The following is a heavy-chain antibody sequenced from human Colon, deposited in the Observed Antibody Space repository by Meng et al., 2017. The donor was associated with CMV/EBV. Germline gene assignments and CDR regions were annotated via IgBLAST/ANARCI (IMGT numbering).Heavy chain of an antibody. CDR3: LTRPRDSDFHF. V-gene: IGHV3-15*06. J-gene: IGHJ4*02. CDR2: IKTKDEGDTT. D-gene: IGHD4-11*01. CDR1: GFSVSSNY. Sequence: GESLKISCAASGFSVSSNYMNWVRQAPGKGLEWVGRIKTKDEGDTTTYAEPVKGRFIMSRDDSQNTLYLQMNSLTSEDTGVYYCLTRPRDSDFHFWGQGTLVTVSS.